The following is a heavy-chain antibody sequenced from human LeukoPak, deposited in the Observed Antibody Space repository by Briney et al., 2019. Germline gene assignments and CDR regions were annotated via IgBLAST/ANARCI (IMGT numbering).Heavy chain of an antibody. CDR3: ARRGGRHCSSTSCFGRYYFDY. V-gene: IGHV4-39*01. CDR1: GGSISSSSYY. D-gene: IGHD2-2*01. CDR2: IYYSGST. Sequence: SETLSLTCTVSGGSISSSSYYWGWIRQPPGKGLEWIGSIYYSGSTYYNPSLKSRVTISVDTSKNQFSLKLSSVTAADTAVYYCARRGGRHCSSTSCFGRYYFDYWGQGTLVTVSS. J-gene: IGHJ4*02.